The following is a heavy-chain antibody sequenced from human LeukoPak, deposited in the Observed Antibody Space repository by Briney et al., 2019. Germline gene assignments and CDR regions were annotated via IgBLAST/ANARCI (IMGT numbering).Heavy chain of an antibody. CDR2: ISGSGGST. D-gene: IGHD3-22*01. V-gene: IGHV3-23*01. J-gene: IGHJ4*02. CDR3: AKGGFYYYDSSGYYNFDY. CDR1: GFTFSSYA. Sequence: PGESLRLSCTASGFTFSSYAMSWVRQAPGKGLEWVSAISGSGGSTYYADSVKGRFTISRDNSKNTLYLQMNSLRAEDTAVYYCAKGGFYYYDSSGYYNFDYWGQGTLVTVSS.